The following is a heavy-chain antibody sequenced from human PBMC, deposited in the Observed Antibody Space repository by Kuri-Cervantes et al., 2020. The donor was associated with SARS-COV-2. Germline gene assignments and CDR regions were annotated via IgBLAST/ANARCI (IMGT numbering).Heavy chain of an antibody. CDR2: IYWNDDQ. V-gene: IGHV2-5*01. Sequence: GTTRVMPTQTLTLTCTFCGLALSTSGVGVDRIRQPPGKALEWLARIYWNDDQRYSPSLKSRLTITKDTSNNQVVLTMTNREPVDTATYYCAHGTVTTFRKCYFDCWGQGTLVTVSS. CDR3: AHGTVTTFRKCYFDC. D-gene: IGHD4-11*01. J-gene: IGHJ4*02. CDR1: GLALSTSGVG.